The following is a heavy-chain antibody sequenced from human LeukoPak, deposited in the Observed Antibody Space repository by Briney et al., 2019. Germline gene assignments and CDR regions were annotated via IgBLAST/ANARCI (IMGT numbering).Heavy chain of an antibody. J-gene: IGHJ6*02. CDR3: ARDRVHYDILTGRYYYYYGMDV. D-gene: IGHD3-9*01. Sequence: GGSLRLSCAASGFTFSSYAMHWVRQAPGKGLEWVAVISYDGSNKYYADSVKGRFTISRDNSKNTLYLQMNSLRAEDTAVYYCARDRVHYDILTGRYYYYYGMDVWGQGTTVTVSS. V-gene: IGHV3-30-3*01. CDR1: GFTFSSYA. CDR2: ISYDGSNK.